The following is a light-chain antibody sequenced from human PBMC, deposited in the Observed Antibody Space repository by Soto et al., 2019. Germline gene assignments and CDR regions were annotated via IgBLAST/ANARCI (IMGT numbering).Light chain of an antibody. Sequence: DIQMTQSPSSLSASVGDRVTITCQASQNINNYLNWYQQKPGRAPKLLIYDASNLEAGVPSRFRGSGSGTDFTFTISRLQPEDIATYYCQKYNSAVGTFGQGTKVDIK. V-gene: IGKV1-33*01. J-gene: IGKJ1*01. CDR3: QKYNSAVGT. CDR1: QNINNY. CDR2: DAS.